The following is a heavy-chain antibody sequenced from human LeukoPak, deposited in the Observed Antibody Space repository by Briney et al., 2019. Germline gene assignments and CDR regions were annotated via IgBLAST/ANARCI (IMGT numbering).Heavy chain of an antibody. Sequence: GGSLRLSCAASGFTFSSYGLHWVRQAPGKGLEWVAFIRYDGSKKYYADSVKGRFTISRDNAKNSLYLQMNSLRVEDTAVYYCTRGAERSGYDYWGQGTLVTVSS. V-gene: IGHV3-30*02. D-gene: IGHD3-22*01. CDR1: GFTFSSYG. J-gene: IGHJ4*02. CDR3: TRGAERSGYDY. CDR2: IRYDGSKK.